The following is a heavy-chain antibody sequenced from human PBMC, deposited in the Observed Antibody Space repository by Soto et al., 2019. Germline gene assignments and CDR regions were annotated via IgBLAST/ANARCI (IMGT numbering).Heavy chain of an antibody. V-gene: IGHV3-9*01. CDR3: AKSPGHMIRGSLDV. Sequence: EVQLVESGGGLVQPGRSLRLSCAASGFMFDDYAMFWVRQAPGKGLEWVSGISWTSDSVGYADSVKGRFTISRDNAKNSLYLQMNILRFEDTALYYCAKSPGHMIRGSLDVWGQGTTVIVSS. D-gene: IGHD3-10*01. CDR1: GFMFDDYA. J-gene: IGHJ6*02. CDR2: ISWTSDSV.